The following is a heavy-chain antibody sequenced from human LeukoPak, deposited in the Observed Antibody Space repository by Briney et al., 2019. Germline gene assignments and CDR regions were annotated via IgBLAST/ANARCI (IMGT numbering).Heavy chain of an antibody. CDR3: VPLDIVVASAASGDY. D-gene: IGHD2-2*03. CDR1: GYTFTGYY. CDR2: INPNSGGT. J-gene: IGHJ4*02. Sequence: GASVKVSCKASGYTFTGYYMHWVRQAPGQGLEWMGWINPNSGGTNYAQNFQGRVTMTTDTSIGTAYMEMSRLTSDDTAVYYCVPLDIVVASAASGDYWGQGTLVTVSS. V-gene: IGHV1-2*02.